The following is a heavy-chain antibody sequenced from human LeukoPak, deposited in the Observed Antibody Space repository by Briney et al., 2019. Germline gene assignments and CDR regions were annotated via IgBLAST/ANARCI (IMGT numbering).Heavy chain of an antibody. CDR2: INPSGGTT. Sequence: ASVKVSCKASGYTFTSYYMHWVRQAPGQGLEWMGIINPSGGTTTYAHKIQGRVTMTRDTSTSTVYMELSSLRSEDTAVYYCARDSNIVVVVAANVFDYWGQGTLVTVSS. V-gene: IGHV1-46*01. CDR1: GYTFTSYY. CDR3: ARDSNIVVVVAANVFDY. J-gene: IGHJ4*02. D-gene: IGHD2-15*01.